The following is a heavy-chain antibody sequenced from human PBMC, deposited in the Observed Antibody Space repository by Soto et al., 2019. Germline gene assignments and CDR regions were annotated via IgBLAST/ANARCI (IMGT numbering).Heavy chain of an antibody. V-gene: IGHV1-46*03. CDR1: GYTFTNYY. J-gene: IGHJ4*02. D-gene: IGHD6-19*01. CDR2: VTPSGGGT. CDR3: ARDPVGWDFFDY. Sequence: QVQLVQSGAEVKEPGASVKVSCKASGYTFTNYYIHWVRQAPGQGLEWMGIVTPSGGGTKYAQQFRGRVAMTTDTSTSKVFRALTSLRSDDTAVYYCARDPVGWDFFDYWGQGTLVAVSA.